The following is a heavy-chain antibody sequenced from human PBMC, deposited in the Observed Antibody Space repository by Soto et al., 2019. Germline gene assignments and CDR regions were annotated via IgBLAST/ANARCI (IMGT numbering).Heavy chain of an antibody. V-gene: IGHV1-18*01. Sequence: QVQLLQSGGEVKTPGASLKVSCKAIGYTSSSYGINWVRQAPGQGLEWMGWISVFNGATKYAQKFQGRVAITKDPGTSTAHMELRSLRSDEAAVYFCATKDDHKDDQLYYYGMDIWGQGTTVTVSS. CDR2: ISVFNGAT. CDR3: ATKDDHKDDQLYYYGMDI. CDR1: GYTSSSYG. J-gene: IGHJ6*02. D-gene: IGHD2-2*01.